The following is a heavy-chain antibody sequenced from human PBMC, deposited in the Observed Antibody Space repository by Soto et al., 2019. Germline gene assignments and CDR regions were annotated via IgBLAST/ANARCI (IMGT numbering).Heavy chain of an antibody. J-gene: IGHJ3*02. V-gene: IGHV1-18*01. D-gene: IGHD3-22*01. CDR3: ARFADSSGYHDAFDI. CDR2: ISAYNGNT. Sequence: ASVKVSCKASGCTFTSYGISWVRRAPGQGLEWMGWISAYNGNTNYAQKLQGRVTMTTDTSTSTAYMELRSLRSDDTAVYYCARFADSSGYHDAFDIWGQGTMVTVSS. CDR1: GCTFTSYG.